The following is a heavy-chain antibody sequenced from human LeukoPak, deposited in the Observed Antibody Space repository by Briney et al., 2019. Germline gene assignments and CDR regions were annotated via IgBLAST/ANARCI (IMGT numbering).Heavy chain of an antibody. D-gene: IGHD5-24*01. J-gene: IGHJ3*02. CDR1: GFTFSAST. CDR2: IRSKANSYAT. Sequence: GGSLRLSSAASGFTFSASTMHWVRQASGKGLEWVGRIRSKANSYATAYAASVKGTFTISRDDSKNTAYLQMNSLKTEDTAVYYCTRRRTDGAFDIWGQGTMVTVSS. CDR3: TRRRTDGAFDI. V-gene: IGHV3-73*01.